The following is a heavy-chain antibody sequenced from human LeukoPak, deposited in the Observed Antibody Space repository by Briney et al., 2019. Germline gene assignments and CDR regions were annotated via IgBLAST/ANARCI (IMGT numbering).Heavy chain of an antibody. V-gene: IGHV3-23*01. J-gene: IGHJ5*02. CDR3: AKDALYCSSTSCYINTLWFDP. Sequence: GGSLRLSCAASGFTFSSYAMSWVRQAPGKGLEWVSAISGSGGSTYYADSVKGRFTISRDNSKNTLYLQTNSLRAEDTAVYYCAKDALYCSSTSCYINTLWFDPWGQGTLVTVSS. D-gene: IGHD2-2*01. CDR2: ISGSGGST. CDR1: GFTFSSYA.